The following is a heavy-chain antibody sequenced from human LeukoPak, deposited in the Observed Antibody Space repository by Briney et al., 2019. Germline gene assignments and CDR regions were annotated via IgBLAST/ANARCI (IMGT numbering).Heavy chain of an antibody. Sequence: NTSETLSLTCAVYGGSFSGYYWSWIRQPPGKGLEWIGEINHSGSTNYNPSLKSRVPISVDKSKHQFSLKLSSVTAADTAVYYCARDLTSSSPDNWFDPWGQGTLVTVSS. J-gene: IGHJ5*02. CDR3: ARDLTSSSPDNWFDP. V-gene: IGHV4-34*01. D-gene: IGHD6-6*01. CDR2: INHSGST. CDR1: GGSFSGYY.